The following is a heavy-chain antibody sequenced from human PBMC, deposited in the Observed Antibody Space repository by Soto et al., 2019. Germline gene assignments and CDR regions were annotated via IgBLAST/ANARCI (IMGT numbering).Heavy chain of an antibody. CDR3: ARVASWDARDWFDP. CDR2: INPNTGGT. Sequence: QVQLVQSGAEVKKPGASVKVSCMASGYTFTGYFIHWVREVPGQGLEYMGWINPNTGGTDYAQKFQGRVTMTRDTAISTVFMEMKRLTSDDTAVYYCARVASWDARDWFDPWGQGTLVTVSS. CDR1: GYTFTGYF. V-gene: IGHV1-2*02. D-gene: IGHD1-26*01. J-gene: IGHJ5*02.